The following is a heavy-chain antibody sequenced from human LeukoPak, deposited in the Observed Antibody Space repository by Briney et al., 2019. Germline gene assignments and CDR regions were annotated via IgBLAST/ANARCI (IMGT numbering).Heavy chain of an antibody. Sequence: GASVKVSCKASGYTFTSYGISWVRQAPGQGLEWMGWISAYNGNTNYAQKLQGRVTMTTDTSTGTAYMELRSLRSDDTAVYYCARLEYSSGWYWFDPWGQGTLVTVSS. D-gene: IGHD6-19*01. V-gene: IGHV1-18*01. J-gene: IGHJ5*02. CDR1: GYTFTSYG. CDR2: ISAYNGNT. CDR3: ARLEYSSGWYWFDP.